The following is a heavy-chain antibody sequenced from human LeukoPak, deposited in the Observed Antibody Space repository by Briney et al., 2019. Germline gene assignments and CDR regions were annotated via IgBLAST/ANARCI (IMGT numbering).Heavy chain of an antibody. CDR1: GYTFTSYY. J-gene: IGHJ3*02. D-gene: IGHD5-24*01. CDR2: INPSGGST. Sequence: ASVKVSCKASGYTFTSYYMHWVRQAPGQGLEWMGIINPSGGSTSYAQKFQGRVTMTRDTSTSTVYMELSSLRSADTAVYYCARETLRKRWLQSTRGAFDIWGQGTMVTVSS. V-gene: IGHV1-46*01. CDR3: ARETLRKRWLQSTRGAFDI.